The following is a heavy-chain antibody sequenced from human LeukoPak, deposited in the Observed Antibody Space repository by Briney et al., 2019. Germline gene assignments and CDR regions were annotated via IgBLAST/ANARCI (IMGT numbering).Heavy chain of an antibody. V-gene: IGHV4-39*07. CDR3: ARRGPYSSGWYSNWFDP. D-gene: IGHD6-19*01. J-gene: IGHJ5*02. CDR2: IYHTGPT. Sequence: SETLSLTCTVSGGSMTNNTFYWGWIRQPPGKGLEWIGSIYHTGPTYYNPSLKSRVAISVDTSKNQFSLKLSSVTAADTAVYYCARRGPYSSGWYSNWFDPWGQGTLVTVSS. CDR1: GGSMTNNTFY.